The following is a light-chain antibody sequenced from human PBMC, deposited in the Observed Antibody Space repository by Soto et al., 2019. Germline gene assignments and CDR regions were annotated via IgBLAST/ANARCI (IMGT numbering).Light chain of an antibody. CDR1: LSISNY. Sequence: DIQMTQSPSSLSASVGDRVTITCRARLSISNYLNWYQQKPGKAPKLLIYAASNLQSGVPSRFSGSGSGTDFTLTISGLQPEDSATYYCQQSYNARTFGQGTKVEIK. V-gene: IGKV1-39*01. CDR3: QQSYNART. CDR2: AAS. J-gene: IGKJ1*01.